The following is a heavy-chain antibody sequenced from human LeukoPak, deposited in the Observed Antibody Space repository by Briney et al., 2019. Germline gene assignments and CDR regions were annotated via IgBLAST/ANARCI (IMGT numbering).Heavy chain of an antibody. Sequence: ASVKVSCKASGYTFTGYYIHWVRQAPGQGLEWMGWINPNNGDTNFAQKFQGRVTMTRDTPISTVYMELSRLRSDDTAVYYCAKEGSSGWVPNYWGQGTLVTVSS. CDR1: GYTFTGYY. CDR2: INPNNGDT. D-gene: IGHD6-19*01. CDR3: AKEGSSGWVPNY. V-gene: IGHV1-2*02. J-gene: IGHJ4*02.